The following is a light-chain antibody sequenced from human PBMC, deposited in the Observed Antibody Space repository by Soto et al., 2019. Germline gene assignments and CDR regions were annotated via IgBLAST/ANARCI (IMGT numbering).Light chain of an antibody. CDR3: QQYGGSSRT. V-gene: IGKV3-20*01. CDR2: ETY. Sequence: IVLTQSPDTLSLSPGERVTLSCRASQSVRNNYLAWYQQKHVQAPSLLIYETYSRATGIPDRFSGSGSGIDFTHTISRLEPEDFAVYLCQQYGGSSRTFGLGTKVDSK. CDR1: QSVRNNY. J-gene: IGKJ1*01.